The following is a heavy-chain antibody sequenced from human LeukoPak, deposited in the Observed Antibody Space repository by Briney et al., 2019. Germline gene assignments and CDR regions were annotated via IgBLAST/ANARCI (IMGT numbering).Heavy chain of an antibody. CDR2: IRWDDER. CDR1: GFTSSSFW. CDR3: SRITTNGYFEY. D-gene: IGHD1-1*01. J-gene: IGHJ4*02. V-gene: IGHV3-7*01. Sequence: PGGSLRLSCSASGFTSSSFWMGWVSQAPGKGLEWVASIRWDDERHHVDSVTGRFSVSRDNAKNSLYLQMNSLRAEDTAVYFCSRITTNGYFEYWGQGALVTVSS.